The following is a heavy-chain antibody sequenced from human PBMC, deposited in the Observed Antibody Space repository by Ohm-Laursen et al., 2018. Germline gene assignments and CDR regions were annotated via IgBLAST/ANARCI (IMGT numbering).Heavy chain of an antibody. CDR3: ARDGSYYDFWSGYRSAEYFQH. J-gene: IGHJ1*01. CDR2: IYYSGST. V-gene: IGHV4-59*01. CDR1: GGSFSGYY. Sequence: SETLSLTCVVYGGSFSGYYWSWIRQPPGKGLEWIGYIYYSGSTNYNPSLKSRVTISVDTSKNQFSLKLSSVTAADTAVYYCARDGSYYDFWSGYRSAEYFQHWGQGTLVTVSS. D-gene: IGHD3-3*01.